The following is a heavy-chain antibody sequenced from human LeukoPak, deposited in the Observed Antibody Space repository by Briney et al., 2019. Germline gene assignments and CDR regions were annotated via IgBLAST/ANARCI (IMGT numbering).Heavy chain of an antibody. CDR1: GGSISSSNYY. CDR2: MYYSGNT. Sequence: SETLSLTCTVSGGSISSSNYYWGWIRQPPGRGLEWIGSMYYSGNTDYNPSLKSRVTVSVDTSKNQFSLKVNSVTAADTAVYYCARTLGWASSRYPFDGWGQGTLVTVSS. J-gene: IGHJ4*02. D-gene: IGHD3-16*02. CDR3: ARTLGWASSRYPFDG. V-gene: IGHV4-39*01.